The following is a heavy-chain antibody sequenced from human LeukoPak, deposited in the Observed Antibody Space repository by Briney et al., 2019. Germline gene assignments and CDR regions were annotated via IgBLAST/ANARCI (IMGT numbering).Heavy chain of an antibody. J-gene: IGHJ5*02. V-gene: IGHV3-23*01. CDR2: IGSSGGST. D-gene: IGHD5-24*01. CDR3: VKDIQLST. Sequence: GGSPTDLCAASGFNFITAVVTWVRQAPGKGLEWVSLIGSSGGSTYYADSVKGRFTISRDNFNHTLSLQMNSLRVEDTAIYYCVKDIQLSTWGLGTLVTVSS. CDR1: GFNFITAV.